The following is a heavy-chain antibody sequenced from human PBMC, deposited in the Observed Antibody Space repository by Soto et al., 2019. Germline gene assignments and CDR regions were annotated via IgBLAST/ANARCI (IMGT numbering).Heavy chain of an antibody. D-gene: IGHD6-19*01. J-gene: IGHJ5*02. Sequence: QITLKESGPTLVKPTQTLTLTCTFSGFSLSTSGVGVGWIRQPPGKALEWLALIYWNDDKRYSPSLKSRLTITKDTSKNQLVLTMTNMDPVDTATYYCAHSCEWLLSRCWFDPWGQGTLVTVSS. V-gene: IGHV2-5*01. CDR3: AHSCEWLLSRCWFDP. CDR1: GFSLSTSGVG. CDR2: IYWNDDK.